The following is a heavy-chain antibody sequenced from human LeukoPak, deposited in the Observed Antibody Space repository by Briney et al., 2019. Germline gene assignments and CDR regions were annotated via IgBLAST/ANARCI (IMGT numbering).Heavy chain of an antibody. CDR2: ISSSSSTI. D-gene: IGHD1-26*01. V-gene: IGHV3-48*01. J-gene: IGHJ4*02. CDR3: ARDLRIVGAGDY. Sequence: PGGSLRLSCAASGFTFSSYSMNWVRKAPGKGLELVSYISSSSSTIYYADSVKGRFTISSDNVKNSLYLQMNSLRAEDTAVYYCARDLRIVGAGDYWGQGTLVTVSS. CDR1: GFTFSSYS.